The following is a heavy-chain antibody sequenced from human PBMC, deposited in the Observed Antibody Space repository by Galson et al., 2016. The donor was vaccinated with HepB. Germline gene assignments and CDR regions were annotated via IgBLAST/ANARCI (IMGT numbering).Heavy chain of an antibody. CDR3: VRRGFYDFNGEPLYLLDF. Sequence: SLRLSCAASGFTFRTYGMYWVRQAPGKGLEWLAVIWYDGSNKKYADSVKGRFTISRDNSKNTLYLQMNSLRADDTAVYYCVRRGFYDFNGEPLYLLDFWGQGTLVTVSS. V-gene: IGHV3-33*01. J-gene: IGHJ4*02. CDR1: GFTFRTYG. D-gene: IGHD3/OR15-3a*01. CDR2: IWYDGSNK.